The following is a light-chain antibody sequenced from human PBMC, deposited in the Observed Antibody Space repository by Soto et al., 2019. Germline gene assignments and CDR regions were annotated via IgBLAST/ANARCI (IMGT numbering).Light chain of an antibody. Sequence: DIQMTQSPSTLSASVGDRVTITCRASQSISSWLAWYQQKPGKDPKLLIYDASSLESGVPSRFSGSGSGTEFTLTISSLQPDDFATYYCQQYNSYSGTLGQGTKVEIK. CDR1: QSISSW. J-gene: IGKJ1*01. V-gene: IGKV1-5*01. CDR3: QQYNSYSGT. CDR2: DAS.